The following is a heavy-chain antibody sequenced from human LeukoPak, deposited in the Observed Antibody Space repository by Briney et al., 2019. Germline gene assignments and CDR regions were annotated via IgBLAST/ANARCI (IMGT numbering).Heavy chain of an antibody. CDR2: ISGSGSST. D-gene: IGHD6-19*01. CDR1: GFTFSSYA. CDR3: AKGVAVASPYYFDY. J-gene: IGHJ4*02. V-gene: IGHV3-23*01. Sequence: GGSLRLSCAAPGFTFSSYAMSWFRQAPGKGLDWVSPISGSGSSTYYADSVKGRFTISRDNSKNTLYLQMNSLRAEDTAVYYCAKGVAVASPYYFDYWGQGTLVTVSS.